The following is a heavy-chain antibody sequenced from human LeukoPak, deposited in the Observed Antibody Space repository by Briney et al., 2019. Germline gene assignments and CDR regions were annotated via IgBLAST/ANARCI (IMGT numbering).Heavy chain of an antibody. Sequence: GGSLRLSCAVSGITLSNYGMSWVRQAPGKGLEWVSGISGSGDNTYYADSVKGRFTISRDNSKNTLHLQMNSLRAEDTAVYYCAKGSGYDTDFDYWGQGTLVTVSS. J-gene: IGHJ4*02. D-gene: IGHD3-9*01. CDR3: AKGSGYDTDFDY. CDR2: ISGSGDNT. CDR1: GITLSNYG. V-gene: IGHV3-23*01.